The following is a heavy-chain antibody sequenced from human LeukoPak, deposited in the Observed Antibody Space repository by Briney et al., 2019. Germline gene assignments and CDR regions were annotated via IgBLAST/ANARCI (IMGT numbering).Heavy chain of an antibody. CDR1: GFTFSSYA. Sequence: GGSLRLSCAASGFTFSSYAMSWVRQAPGKGLEWVANIKTDGSEKYYVDSVKGRFTISRDNAKNSLYLQMNSLRAEDTAVYYCARDYYYDSRGAFDIWGQGTMVTVSS. D-gene: IGHD3-22*01. J-gene: IGHJ3*02. CDR2: IKTDGSEK. V-gene: IGHV3-7*03. CDR3: ARDYYYDSRGAFDI.